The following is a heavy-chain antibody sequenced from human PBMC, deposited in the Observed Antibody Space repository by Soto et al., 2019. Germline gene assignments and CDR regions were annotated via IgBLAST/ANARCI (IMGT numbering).Heavy chain of an antibody. Sequence: EVQVVESGGGLVQPGGSLTLSCAASGFTFSESAMHWVRQASGKGLEWLGRIRSKANNFATAYAASVKGRFTISRDDAKNTVYLQMNSLSSEYTAVYYCTRRSEYHSGGYYYAYDYWGRGTRVTGSS. CDR1: GFTFSESA. CDR2: IRSKANNFAT. V-gene: IGHV3-73*02. D-gene: IGHD3-22*01. CDR3: TRRSEYHSGGYYYAYDY. J-gene: IGHJ4*02.